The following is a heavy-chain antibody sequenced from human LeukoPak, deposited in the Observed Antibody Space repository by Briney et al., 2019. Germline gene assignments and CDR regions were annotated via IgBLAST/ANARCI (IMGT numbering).Heavy chain of an antibody. D-gene: IGHD2-2*01. CDR1: GYSFTSYW. J-gene: IGHJ4*02. CDR3: ASLDIVVVPAAMRDY. V-gene: IGHV5-51*01. Sequence: GESLKISCKGSGYSFTSYWIGWVRQMAGKGLEWMGIIYPGDSDTRYSPSFQGQVTISADKSISTAYLQWSSLKASDTAMYYCASLDIVVVPAAMRDYWGQGTLVTVSS. CDR2: IYPGDSDT.